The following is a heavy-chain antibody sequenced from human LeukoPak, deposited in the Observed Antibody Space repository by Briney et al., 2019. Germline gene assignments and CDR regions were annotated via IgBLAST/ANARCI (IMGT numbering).Heavy chain of an antibody. D-gene: IGHD6-19*01. CDR2: IRYDGSNE. Sequence: GGSLRLSCVASGFTLSGYGMHWVCQAPGKGLELVAFIRYDGSNEYYADSVEGRFTVSRDNSKNTVYLQMNSLRAEDTALYYCAKDLGVAVAGTSFDHWGQGTLVTVSS. J-gene: IGHJ4*02. CDR3: AKDLGVAVAGTSFDH. CDR1: GFTLSGYG. V-gene: IGHV3-30*02.